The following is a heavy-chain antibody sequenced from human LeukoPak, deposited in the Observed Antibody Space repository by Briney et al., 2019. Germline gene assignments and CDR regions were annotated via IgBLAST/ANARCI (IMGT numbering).Heavy chain of an antibody. CDR3: ARANWNGLYYFDY. D-gene: IGHD1-1*01. J-gene: IGHJ4*02. Sequence: EASVKVSCKASGYTFTGYYMHWVRQAPGQGLEWMGWINPNSGGTNYAQKSQGRVTMTRDTSISTAYMELSRLRSDDTAVYYCARANWNGLYYFDYWGQGTLVTVSS. V-gene: IGHV1-2*02. CDR2: INPNSGGT. CDR1: GYTFTGYY.